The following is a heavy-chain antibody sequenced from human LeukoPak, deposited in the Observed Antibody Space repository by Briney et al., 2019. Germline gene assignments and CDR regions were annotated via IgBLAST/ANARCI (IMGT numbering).Heavy chain of an antibody. CDR1: GFTFSSYW. V-gene: IGHV3-48*04. CDR2: ISGSGSAI. J-gene: IGHJ6*03. Sequence: GGSLRLSCAASGFTFSSYWMNWVRQAPGKGLEWVSYISGSGSAIYYADSVKGRFTISRDNAKNSLYLQMNSLRAEDTAVYYCARDGYHYYGSGTYFGYYYMDVWGKGTTVTISS. CDR3: ARDGYHYYGSGTYFGYYYMDV. D-gene: IGHD3-10*01.